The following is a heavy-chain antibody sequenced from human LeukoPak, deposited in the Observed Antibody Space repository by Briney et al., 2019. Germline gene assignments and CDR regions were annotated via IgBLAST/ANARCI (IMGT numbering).Heavy chain of an antibody. V-gene: IGHV3-30*02. CDR2: IRYDGSNK. CDR3: ATLGIGTQLWTPY. D-gene: IGHD5-18*01. J-gene: IGHJ4*02. CDR1: GFTFSSYG. Sequence: PGGSLRLSCAASGFTFSSYGMHWVRQAPGKGLEWVAFIRYDGSNKYYADSVKGRFTISRDNSKNTLYLQMNSLRAEDTAVYYCATLGIGTQLWTPYWGQGTLVTVSS.